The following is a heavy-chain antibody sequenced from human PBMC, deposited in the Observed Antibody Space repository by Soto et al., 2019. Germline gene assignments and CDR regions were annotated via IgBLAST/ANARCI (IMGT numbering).Heavy chain of an antibody. V-gene: IGHV3-7*01. Sequence: EVQLVESGGGLVQPGGSLSRSCEASGFTFRSSWMSWVRQAPGKGLEWVSYIKPDGSETYYVDSVRGRFTISRDNAKNSLHLQMKSLRAEDTALYYCARDPSFGAIDIWGQGTMVTVSA. CDR1: GFTFRSSW. J-gene: IGHJ3*02. D-gene: IGHD3-10*01. CDR3: ARDPSFGAIDI. CDR2: IKPDGSET.